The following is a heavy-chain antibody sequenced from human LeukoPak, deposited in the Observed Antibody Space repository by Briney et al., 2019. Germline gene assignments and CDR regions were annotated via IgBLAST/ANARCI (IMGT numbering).Heavy chain of an antibody. CDR3: VKDRGGSPFYGMDV. D-gene: IGHD1-26*01. J-gene: IGHJ6*02. Sequence: GGSLRLSCARSGFTFSSYAMSWVRQAPGKGLEWVSTISGSGGGGTYYADSVKGRFTVSRDNSRNTLYLPMNSLRAEDTAVYYCVKDRGGSPFYGMDVWGQGTTVTVSS. V-gene: IGHV3-23*01. CDR2: ISGSGGGGT. CDR1: GFTFSSYA.